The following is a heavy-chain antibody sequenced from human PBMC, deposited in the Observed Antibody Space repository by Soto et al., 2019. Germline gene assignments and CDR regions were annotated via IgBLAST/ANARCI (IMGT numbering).Heavy chain of an antibody. Sequence: SLRLSCAASGFTFSGSAMHWVRHASGKGLGWVGRIRSKANSYATAYAASVKGRFTISRDDSKNTAYLQMNSLKTEDTAVYYCTRRGDGGYSYGSYGMDVWGQGTTVTVSS. CDR3: TRRGDGGYSYGSYGMDV. CDR2: IRSKANSYAT. D-gene: IGHD5-18*01. V-gene: IGHV3-73*01. CDR1: GFTFSGSA. J-gene: IGHJ6*02.